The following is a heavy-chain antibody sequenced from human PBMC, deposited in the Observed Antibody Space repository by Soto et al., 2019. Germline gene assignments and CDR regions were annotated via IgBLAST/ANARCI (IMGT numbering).Heavy chain of an antibody. J-gene: IGHJ5*02. D-gene: IGHD2-15*01. CDR2: IIPIFGTA. CDR3: ARVGQKGVAASVDP. CDR1: GGTFSSYA. V-gene: IGHV1-69*06. Sequence: SVKVSCKASGGTFSSYAISWVRQAPGQGLEWMGGIIPIFGTANYAQRFQGRVTITADKSTSTAYMELSSLRSEDTAVYYCARVGQKGVAASVDPWGKGTLVTVS.